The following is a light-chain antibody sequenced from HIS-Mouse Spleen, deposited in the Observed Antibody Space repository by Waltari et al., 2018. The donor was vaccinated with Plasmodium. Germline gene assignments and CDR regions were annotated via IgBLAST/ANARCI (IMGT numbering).Light chain of an antibody. J-gene: IGKJ4*01. CDR1: QSISSY. CDR2: AAS. CDR3: QQSYSTPPT. V-gene: IGKV1-39*01. Sequence: DIQMTQSPSSLSASVGARVTLTCRASQSISSYLNWYQQKPGKAPKLLIYAASSLQSGVPSRFSGSGSGTDFTLTISSLQPEDFATYYCQQSYSTPPTFGGGTKVEIK.